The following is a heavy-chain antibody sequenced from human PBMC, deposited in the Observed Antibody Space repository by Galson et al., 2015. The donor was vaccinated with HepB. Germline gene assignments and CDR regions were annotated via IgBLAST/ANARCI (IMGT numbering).Heavy chain of an antibody. CDR1: GFTFSSYW. CDR2: INSDGSST. J-gene: IGHJ6*02. D-gene: IGHD2-2*02. CDR3: AKEYCSSTSCYTYYYYGMDV. V-gene: IGHV3-74*01. Sequence: SLRLSCAASGFTFSSYWMHWVRQAPGKGLVWVSRINSDGSSTSYADSVKGRFTISRDNSKNSLYLQMNSLRTEDTALYYCAKEYCSSTSCYTYYYYGMDVWGQGTTVTVSS.